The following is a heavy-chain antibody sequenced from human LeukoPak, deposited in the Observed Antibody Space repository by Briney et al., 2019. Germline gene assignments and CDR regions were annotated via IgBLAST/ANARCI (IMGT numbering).Heavy chain of an antibody. Sequence: EAGGSLRLSCTASGCTFSNYCMHWVRQAPGKGLEWVAGIWFDGTNKYYADSKRGRFTISRDNSKNTLYLQISMMRAETTALYCCARDRGVAAHLDYWGKGTLVTVAS. D-gene: IGHD2-15*01. CDR3: ARDRGVAAHLDY. CDR1: GCTFSNYC. V-gene: IGHV3-33*01. J-gene: IGHJ4*02. CDR2: IWFDGTNK.